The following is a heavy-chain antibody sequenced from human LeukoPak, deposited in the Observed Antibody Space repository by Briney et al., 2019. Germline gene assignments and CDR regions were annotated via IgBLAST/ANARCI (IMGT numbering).Heavy chain of an antibody. CDR1: GGSISSYY. V-gene: IGHV4-4*07. J-gene: IGHJ4*02. Sequence: PSETLSLTCTVSGGSISSYYWSWIRQPAGKGLEWIGRIYTSGSTNYNPSLKSRVTMSVDTSKNQFSLKLSSVTAADTAVYYCARVNRVTTPPTYYFDYWGQGTLVTVSS. CDR2: IYTSGST. D-gene: IGHD4-17*01. CDR3: ARVNRVTTPPTYYFDY.